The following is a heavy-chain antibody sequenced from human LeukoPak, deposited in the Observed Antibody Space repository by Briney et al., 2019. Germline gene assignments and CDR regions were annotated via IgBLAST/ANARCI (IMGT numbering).Heavy chain of an antibody. D-gene: IGHD2-15*01. J-gene: IGHJ4*02. CDR1: GGSISSSSYY. CDR2: IYYGGSS. CDR3: ARRGGLRGDN. Sequence: SETLSLTCTVSGGSISSSSYYWAWIRQSPGKGLEWIVNIYYGGSSYYNPSLKRRVTISVDTSKNQFSLKVYSVTAADTAVYYCARRGGLRGDNWGQGTLVTVSS. V-gene: IGHV4-39*01.